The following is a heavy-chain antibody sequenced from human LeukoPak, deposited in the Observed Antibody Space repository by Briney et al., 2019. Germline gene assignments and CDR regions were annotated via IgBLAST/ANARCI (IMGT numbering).Heavy chain of an antibody. CDR3: TKDLFWPGSVDSNFYMDI. J-gene: IGHJ6*03. CDR2: INGVGDRA. CDR1: GITFDDHA. D-gene: IGHD3/OR15-3a*01. Sequence: GGSLRLSCVVSGITFDDHALSWVRQAPGKGLEWVSGINGVGDRADYADSVRGRFIISRDISKNTPYLQMYSLRADDTAVYYCTKDLFWPGSVDSNFYMDIWGKGTSVVISS. V-gene: IGHV3-23*01.